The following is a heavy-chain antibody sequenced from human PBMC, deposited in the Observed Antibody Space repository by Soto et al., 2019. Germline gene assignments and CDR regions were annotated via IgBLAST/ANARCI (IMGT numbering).Heavy chain of an antibody. D-gene: IGHD3-10*01. CDR1: VYSITSSSF. CDR3: ARPRPNFGAVDS. CDR2: IHVGGTT. Sequence: SQTLSLTCAVSVYSITSSSFWGWIRQPPGKGLEWIGSIHVGGTTYYDPSLKSRVTISVDTSRNKFSLKLSSVTDADTAVYYCARPRPNFGAVDSWGQGELVTVSS. J-gene: IGHJ4*02. V-gene: IGHV4-38-2*01.